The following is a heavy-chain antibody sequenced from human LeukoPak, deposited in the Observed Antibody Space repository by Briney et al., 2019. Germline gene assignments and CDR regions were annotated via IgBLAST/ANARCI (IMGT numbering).Heavy chain of an antibody. D-gene: IGHD4-17*01. CDR2: INPNSGGT. V-gene: IGHV1-2*02. J-gene: IGHJ3*02. CDR3: ARYCDLRDGDASDI. CDR1: GYTFTGYY. Sequence: ASVKVSCKASGYTFTGYYMHWVRQAPGQGLEWMGLINPNSGGTNYAQKFQGRVTMTRDTSISTANMELSRLRSDDTAVYYCARYCDLRDGDASDIWGQGTMVTVSS.